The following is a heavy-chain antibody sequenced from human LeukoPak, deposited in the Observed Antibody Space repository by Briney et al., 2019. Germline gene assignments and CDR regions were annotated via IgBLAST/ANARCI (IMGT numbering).Heavy chain of an antibody. CDR3: ARSPITIFRYYYMDV. V-gene: IGHV3-7*01. CDR1: GGSTSSYW. J-gene: IGHJ6*03. D-gene: IGHD3-3*01. Sequence: ETLSLTCSVSGGSTSSYWSWIRQPPGKGLEWVANIKQDGSEKYYVDSVKGRFTISRDNAKNSLYLQMNSLRAEDTAVYYCARSPITIFRYYYMDVWGKGTTVTVSS. CDR2: IKQDGSEK.